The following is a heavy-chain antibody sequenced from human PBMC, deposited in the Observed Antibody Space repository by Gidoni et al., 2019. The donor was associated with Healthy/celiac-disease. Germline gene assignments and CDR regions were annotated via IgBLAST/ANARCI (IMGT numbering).Heavy chain of an antibody. D-gene: IGHD3-22*01. J-gene: IGHJ4*02. V-gene: IGHV3-33*01. CDR3: AREKPYYYYSSGFITGAYYFDY. Sequence: QVQLVESGGGVVQPGRYLRLSCAASGFTLRSYGVHWISQAPGKGREWVAVIWYDGSNKSYADSVKGRFTISRDNSKNTLYLQMNSLRAEDTAVYYGAREKPYYYYSSGFITGAYYFDYWGQGTLVTVSS. CDR1: GFTLRSYG. CDR2: IWYDGSNK.